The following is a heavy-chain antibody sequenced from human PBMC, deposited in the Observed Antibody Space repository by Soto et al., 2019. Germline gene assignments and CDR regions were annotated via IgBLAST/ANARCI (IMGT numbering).Heavy chain of an antibody. CDR2: ISSSSSTI. Sequence: EVQLVESGGGLVQPGGSLRLSCAASGFTFSSYSMNWVRQAPGKGLEWVSYISSSSSTIYYADSVKGRFTISRDNAKNSLYLQMNSLRDEDTAVYYCARAQERWLQNPTYFDLWGRGTLVTVSS. CDR3: ARAQERWLQNPTYFDL. D-gene: IGHD5-12*01. CDR1: GFTFSSYS. V-gene: IGHV3-48*02. J-gene: IGHJ2*01.